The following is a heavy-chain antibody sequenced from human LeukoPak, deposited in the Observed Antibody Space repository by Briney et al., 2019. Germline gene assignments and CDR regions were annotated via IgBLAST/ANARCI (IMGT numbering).Heavy chain of an antibody. V-gene: IGHV3-30-3*01. J-gene: IGHJ4*02. CDR1: GFTFSSFA. Sequence: GGSLRLSRDAPGFTFSSFAMHLVRQAPGKGRGGGTIISYDGSDTYYTDSVKGRFTISRDNSKNTLYLQMNSLRAEDTAVYYCASARVVEVLATPTALDYWGQGTLVTVSS. CDR2: ISYDGSDT. CDR3: ASARVVEVLATPTALDY. D-gene: IGHD2-15*01.